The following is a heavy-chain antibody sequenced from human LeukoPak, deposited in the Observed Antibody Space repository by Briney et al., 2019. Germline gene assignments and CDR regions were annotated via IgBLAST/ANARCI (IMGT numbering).Heavy chain of an antibody. CDR3: ARRGASTSMVHFDY. J-gene: IGHJ4*02. V-gene: IGHV4-59*08. CDR1: GGSISSYY. D-gene: IGHD5-18*01. CDR2: IYYSGST. Sequence: SETLSLTCTVSGGSISSYYWSWIRQAPGKGLEWIGHIYYSGSTNYNPSLKSRVTMSVDTSKNQFSLKLSSVTAADTAVYYCARRGASTSMVHFDYWGQGTLVTVSS.